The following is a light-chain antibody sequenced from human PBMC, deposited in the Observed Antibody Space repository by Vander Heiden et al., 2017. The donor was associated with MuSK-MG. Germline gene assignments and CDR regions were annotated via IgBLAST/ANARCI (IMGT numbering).Light chain of an antibody. Sequence: DIVMTQSPDSLAVSLGERATINCKSSQSILYSSNNKNYLAWYQQKPGQPPKLLIYWASTREPGVPDRFSGSGYGTDFTLTISSLQAEDVAVYYCQQYDSTPPWTFGQGTKVEIK. J-gene: IGKJ1*01. V-gene: IGKV4-1*01. CDR1: QSILYSSNNKNY. CDR3: QQYDSTPPWT. CDR2: WAS.